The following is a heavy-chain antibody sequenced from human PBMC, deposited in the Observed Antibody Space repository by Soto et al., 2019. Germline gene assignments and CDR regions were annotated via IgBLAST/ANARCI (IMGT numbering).Heavy chain of an antibody. CDR1: GFTFSTYA. CDR2: ISGSSSST. D-gene: IGHD3-10*01. CDR3: VREAGSGSYSQY. J-gene: IGHJ4*02. Sequence: EVQLVESGGGLVQPGGSLRLSCAASGFTFSTYAMNWVRQAPGKGLEWLSYISGSSSSTYYADSVKGRFSTSGDNAKNPLFLQIHSLRDEDTAVYYCVREAGSGSYSQYWGQGTLVTVSS. V-gene: IGHV3-48*02.